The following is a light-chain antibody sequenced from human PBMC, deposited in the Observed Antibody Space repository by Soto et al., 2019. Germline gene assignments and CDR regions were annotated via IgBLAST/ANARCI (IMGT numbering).Light chain of an antibody. V-gene: IGLV2-14*01. J-gene: IGLJ1*01. Sequence: QSALTQPASVSGSPVQSITISCTGTSSDVGGYNYVSWYQQHPGKAPKLMIYDVSNRPSGVSNRFSGSKSGNTASLTISGLQAEDEADYYCSSYTSSSTLDVFGAETKVTVL. CDR1: SSDVGGYNY. CDR2: DVS. CDR3: SSYTSSSTLDV.